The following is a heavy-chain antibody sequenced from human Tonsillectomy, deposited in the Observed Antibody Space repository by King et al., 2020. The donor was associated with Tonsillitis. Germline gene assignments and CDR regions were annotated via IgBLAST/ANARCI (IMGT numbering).Heavy chain of an antibody. CDR1: GLPFSSYG. D-gene: IGHD5-18*01. CDR3: AKLGYNYGRIEY. V-gene: IGHV3-30*18. Sequence: VQLVESGGGVVQPGRSLKLSCAASGLPFSSYGMHWVRQAPGKGLEWVAVISSDGSNKYYEDSVKGRFTISRDNSNNTLYLQMNSLRAEDTAVYYCAKLGYNYGRIEYWGQGTLVTVSS. CDR2: ISSDGSNK. J-gene: IGHJ4*02.